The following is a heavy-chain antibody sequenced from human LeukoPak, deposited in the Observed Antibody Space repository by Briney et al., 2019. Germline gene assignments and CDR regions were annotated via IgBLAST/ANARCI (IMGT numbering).Heavy chain of an antibody. V-gene: IGHV1-69*13. Sequence: SVKVSCKASGGTFSSYANSWVRQAPGQGLEWMGGIIPIFGTANYAQKFQGRVTITADESTSTAYMEMSSLRAEDTGVYYCAMTNGRLWPPRPDSYYGMDVWGQGTTVTVSS. CDR2: IIPIFGTA. CDR1: GGTFSSYA. D-gene: IGHD5-18*01. CDR3: AMTNGRLWPPRPDSYYGMDV. J-gene: IGHJ6*02.